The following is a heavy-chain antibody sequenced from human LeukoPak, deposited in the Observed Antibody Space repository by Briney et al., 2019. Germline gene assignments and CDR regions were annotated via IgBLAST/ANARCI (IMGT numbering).Heavy chain of an antibody. CDR2: MNPNSGNT. CDR1: GYDFSTYD. J-gene: IGHJ6*02. D-gene: IGHD1-7*01. Sequence: ASVKVSCKASGYDFSTYDINWVRQATGQGLEWVGWMNPNSGNTGFGRKFQGRVTMTRDTSISTAYMELNNLSSDDTAVYYCAKTMGTTHYLYYHMDVWGQGTTVTVSS. V-gene: IGHV1-8*01. CDR3: AKTMGTTHYLYYHMDV.